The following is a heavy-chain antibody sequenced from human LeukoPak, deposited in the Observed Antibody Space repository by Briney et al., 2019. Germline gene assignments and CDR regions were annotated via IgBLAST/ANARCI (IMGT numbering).Heavy chain of an antibody. CDR1: GGSFSGYY. V-gene: IGHV4-34*01. D-gene: IGHD6-19*01. CDR3: ARGRSSGWYRNSWFDP. J-gene: IGHJ5*02. Sequence: SETLSLTCAVYGGSFSGYYWSWIRQPPGKGLEWIGEINHSGSTNYNPSLKSRVTISVDTSKNQFSLKLSSVTAADTAVYYCARGRSSGWYRNSWFDPWGQGTLVTVSS. CDR2: INHSGST.